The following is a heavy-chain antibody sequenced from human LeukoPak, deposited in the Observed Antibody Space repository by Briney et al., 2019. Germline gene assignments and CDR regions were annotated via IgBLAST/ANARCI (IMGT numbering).Heavy chain of an antibody. CDR1: GDSISTYY. CDR3: AKTGRPNNSGWYRWFDP. V-gene: IGHV4-4*09. CDR2: ICNSGGT. D-gene: IGHD6-19*01. Sequence: SDTLSLTCTVSGDSISTYYWSWIRQPPGKGLEWIGCICNSGGTNYNPSLKSRVTISVDTTKNQFSLNLSSVTAADTAVYYCAKTGRPNNSGWYRWFDPWGQGTLVTVSS. J-gene: IGHJ5*02.